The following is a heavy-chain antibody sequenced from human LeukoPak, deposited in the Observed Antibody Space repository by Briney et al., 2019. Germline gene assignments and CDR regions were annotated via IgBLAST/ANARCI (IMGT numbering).Heavy chain of an antibody. CDR3: VRVNVLTAIGLHYFDY. J-gene: IGHJ4*02. Sequence: SETLSLTCTVSGGSISSYYWSWIRQPPGKGLEWIGYIYYSGSTNYNPSLKSRVTISVDTSKNQFSLKLSSVTAADTAVYYCVRVNVLTAIGLHYFDYWGQGTLVTVSS. CDR1: GGSISSYY. D-gene: IGHD2-21*02. V-gene: IGHV4-59*01. CDR2: IYYSGST.